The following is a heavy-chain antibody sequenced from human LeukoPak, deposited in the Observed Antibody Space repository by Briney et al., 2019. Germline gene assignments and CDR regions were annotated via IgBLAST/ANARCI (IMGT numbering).Heavy chain of an antibody. D-gene: IGHD6-6*01. Sequence: GESLKISCQGSGYTFTSYWVGWVPQMPGKGLGWMGIIYPGDSDTRYSPSFQGQVTISADKSISTAYLQWSSLKASDTAMYYCARDGDSSSSFWYYHLWGRGTLVTVSS. CDR1: GYTFTSYW. V-gene: IGHV5-51*01. J-gene: IGHJ2*01. CDR3: ARDGDSSSSFWYYHL. CDR2: IYPGDSDT.